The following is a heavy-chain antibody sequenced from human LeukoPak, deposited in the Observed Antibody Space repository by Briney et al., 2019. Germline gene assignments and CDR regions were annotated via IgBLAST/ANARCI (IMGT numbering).Heavy chain of an antibody. Sequence: SETLSLTCTVSGGSISSYYWSWIRQPPGKGLEWIAYISDIGSINYNPSLKSRVTISLDTSKNQFSLKLSSVTAADTAVYYCASYPAYYDFWSGYRNNYYYYGMDVWGQGTTVTVSS. CDR3: ASYPAYYDFWSGYRNNYYYYGMDV. CDR1: GGSISSYY. D-gene: IGHD3-3*01. CDR2: ISDIGSI. J-gene: IGHJ6*02. V-gene: IGHV4-59*01.